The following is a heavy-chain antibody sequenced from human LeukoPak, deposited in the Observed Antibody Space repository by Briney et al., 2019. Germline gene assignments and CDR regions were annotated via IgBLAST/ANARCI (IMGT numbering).Heavy chain of an antibody. CDR1: GFTFSSYG. CDR3: AKDAELELREYYFDY. J-gene: IGHJ4*02. CDR2: IWYDGSNK. D-gene: IGHD1-7*01. Sequence: GGSLGLSCAASGFTFSSYGMHWVRQAPGKGLEWVAVIWYDGSNKYYADSVKGRFTISRDNSKNTLYLQMNSLRAEDTAVYYCAKDAELELREYYFDYWGQGTLVTVSS. V-gene: IGHV3-33*06.